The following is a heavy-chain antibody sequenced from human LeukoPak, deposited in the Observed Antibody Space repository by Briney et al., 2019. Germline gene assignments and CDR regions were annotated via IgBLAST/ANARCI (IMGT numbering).Heavy chain of an antibody. Sequence: GGSLRLSCAASGFTFSSYEMNWVRQAPGKGLEWVSYISSSGSTIYYADSVKGRFTISRDNAKNSLYLQMNSLRAEDTAVYYCARDVKLGYSSGWLGLFDYWGQGTLVTVSS. CDR1: GFTFSSYE. CDR2: ISSSGSTI. CDR3: ARDVKLGYSSGWLGLFDY. V-gene: IGHV3-48*03. D-gene: IGHD6-19*01. J-gene: IGHJ4*02.